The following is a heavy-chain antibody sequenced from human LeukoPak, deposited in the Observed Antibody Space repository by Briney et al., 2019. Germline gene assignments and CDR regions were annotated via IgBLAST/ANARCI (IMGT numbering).Heavy chain of an antibody. Sequence: GGSLRLSCTASGFSFGDYAMSWVRQAPGKGLEWVGFIRSKTYGGTTEFAASLKGRFTISRDDSKSIAYLQMNSLKTEDTGVYYCTTYCSSSSCYAFDHWGQGTLVTASS. D-gene: IGHD2-2*01. CDR1: GFSFGDYA. V-gene: IGHV3-49*04. CDR2: IRSKTYGGTT. J-gene: IGHJ4*02. CDR3: TTYCSSSSCYAFDH.